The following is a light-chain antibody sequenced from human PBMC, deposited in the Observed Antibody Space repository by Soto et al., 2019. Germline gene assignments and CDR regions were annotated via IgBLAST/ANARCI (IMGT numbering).Light chain of an antibody. J-gene: IGKJ5*01. V-gene: IGKV3D-15*01. CDR3: QQYNSWPIT. Sequence: EIVMTQSPATLSVSPGESATLSCRASQNINSDLAWYVQKPGQAPRRVIYGASTWGTDVPPRFTGSGSGTEFTLTSSGLQSEELAVDYGQQYNSWPITFGQGRRL. CDR2: GAS. CDR1: QNINSD.